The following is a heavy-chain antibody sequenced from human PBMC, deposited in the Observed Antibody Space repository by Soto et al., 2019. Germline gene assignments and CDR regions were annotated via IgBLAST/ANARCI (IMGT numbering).Heavy chain of an antibody. CDR3: ARGRGSSSWFDY. Sequence: SETLSLTCTVSGGSISSYYWSWIRQPPGKGLEWIGYIYYSGSTNYNPSLKSRVTISVDTSKNQFSLKLSSVTAADTAVYYCARGRGSSSWFDYWGQGTLVTVSS. D-gene: IGHD6-13*01. CDR1: GGSISSYY. CDR2: IYYSGST. J-gene: IGHJ4*02. V-gene: IGHV4-59*01.